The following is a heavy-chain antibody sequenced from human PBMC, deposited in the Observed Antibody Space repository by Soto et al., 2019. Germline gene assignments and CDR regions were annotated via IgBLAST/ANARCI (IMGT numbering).Heavy chain of an antibody. CDR2: ISYDGSNK. CDR1: GFTFSSYG. Sequence: QVQLVESGGGVVQPGRSLRLSCAASGFTFSSYGMHWVRQAPGKGLEWVAVISYDGSNKYYADSVKGRFTISRDNSKNTLYLQMISLRAEDTAVYYCAKDSSGWYPDYWGQGTLVTVSS. CDR3: AKDSSGWYPDY. J-gene: IGHJ4*02. D-gene: IGHD6-19*01. V-gene: IGHV3-30*18.